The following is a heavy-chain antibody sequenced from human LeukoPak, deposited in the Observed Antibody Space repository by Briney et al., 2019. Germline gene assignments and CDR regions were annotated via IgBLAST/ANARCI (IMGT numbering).Heavy chain of an antibody. J-gene: IGHJ4*02. V-gene: IGHV1-18*01. D-gene: IGHD6-13*01. CDR3: ARSFGSSSWYYFDY. CDR1: GYSFTSYG. Sequence: ASVKASCKAYGYSFTSYGITWVRQAPGQGLEWMGWISSYNGNTNYAQKLQGRVTMTTDASTSTAYMELRSLRSDDTAVYYCARSFGSSSWYYFDYWGQGTLVTVSS. CDR2: ISSYNGNT.